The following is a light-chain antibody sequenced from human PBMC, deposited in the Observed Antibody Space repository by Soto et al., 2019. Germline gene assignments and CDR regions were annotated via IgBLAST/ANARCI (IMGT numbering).Light chain of an antibody. Sequence: QSVLTQPPSASGTPGQRVTISCSGSSSNIGSNCVYWYQQLPGTAPKLLIYRNNQRPSGVPDRFSGSKSGTSASLAISGLRSEDEADYYCAAWDDSLRGRVFGGGTKVTVL. CDR2: RNN. V-gene: IGLV1-47*01. CDR3: AAWDDSLRGRV. J-gene: IGLJ3*02. CDR1: SSNIGSNC.